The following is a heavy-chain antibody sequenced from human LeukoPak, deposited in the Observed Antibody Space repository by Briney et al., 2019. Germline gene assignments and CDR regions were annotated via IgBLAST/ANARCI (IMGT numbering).Heavy chain of an antibody. Sequence: SETLSLTCTVSGGSISSYYWSWIRQPPGKGLEWIGYIYYSGSTNYNPSLKSRVTISVDTSKNQFSLKVSSVTAADTAVYYCANVPIAVAGTSEGYWGQGTLVTVSS. CDR3: ANVPIAVAGTSEGY. J-gene: IGHJ4*02. V-gene: IGHV4-59*01. CDR1: GGSISSYY. D-gene: IGHD6-19*01. CDR2: IYYSGST.